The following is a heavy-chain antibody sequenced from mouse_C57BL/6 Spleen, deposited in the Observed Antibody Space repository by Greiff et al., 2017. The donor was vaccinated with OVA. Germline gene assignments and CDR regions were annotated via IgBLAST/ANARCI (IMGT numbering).Heavy chain of an antibody. CDR2: INPNNGGT. J-gene: IGHJ1*03. V-gene: IGHV1-26*01. CDR1: GYTFTDYY. D-gene: IGHD2-14*01. Sequence: VQLKQSGPELVKPGASVKISCKASGYTFTDYYMNWVKQSHGKSLEWIGDINPNNGGTSYNPKFQGKATLTVDKSSSTAYMVLRSPTSEDSAVYYGARCGTKRYFDVWGKGTTVTVSS. CDR3: ARCGTKRYFDV.